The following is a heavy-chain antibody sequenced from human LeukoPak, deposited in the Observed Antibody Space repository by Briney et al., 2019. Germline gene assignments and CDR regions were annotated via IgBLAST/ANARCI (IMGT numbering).Heavy chain of an antibody. D-gene: IGHD6-19*01. V-gene: IGHV3-30*03. CDR3: ASIVVAGTWDYYYIMDV. Sequence: GGSLRLSCVASGFTLSSYGMHWVRRAPGKGLEWVAIISYDGSNKFYADSVKGRFTISRDNSKNTVYLQMNSLRAEDTAVYYCASIVVAGTWDYYYIMDVWGQGTTVTVSS. J-gene: IGHJ6*02. CDR1: GFTLSSYG. CDR2: ISYDGSNK.